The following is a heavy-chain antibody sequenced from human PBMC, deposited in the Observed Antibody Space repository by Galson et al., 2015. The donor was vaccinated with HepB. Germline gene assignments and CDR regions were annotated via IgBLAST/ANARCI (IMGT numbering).Heavy chain of an antibody. D-gene: IGHD3-16*01. V-gene: IGHV1-69*06. CDR3: ARGEEAFGEGWLPTITRPLFDY. Sequence: SVKVSCKASGGTFSSYAISWVRQAPGQGLEWMGGIIPIFGTANYAQKFQGRVTITADKSTSTAYMELSSLRSEDTAVYYCARGEEAFGEGWLPTITRPLFDYWGQGTLVTVSS. CDR2: IIPIFGTA. CDR1: GGTFSSYA. J-gene: IGHJ4*02.